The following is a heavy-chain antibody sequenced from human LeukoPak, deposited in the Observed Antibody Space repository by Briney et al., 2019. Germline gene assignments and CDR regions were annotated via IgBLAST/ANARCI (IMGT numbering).Heavy chain of an antibody. V-gene: IGHV1-2*02. CDR1: GYTLTELS. CDR2: INPNSGGT. J-gene: IGHJ4*02. D-gene: IGHD3-22*01. Sequence: WASVKVSCKVSGYTLTELSMHWVRQAPGQGLEWMGWINPNSGGTNYAQKFQGRVTMTRDTSISTAYMELSRLRSDDTAVYYCARELNYDSSGYYFDYWGQGTLVTVSS. CDR3: ARELNYDSSGYYFDY.